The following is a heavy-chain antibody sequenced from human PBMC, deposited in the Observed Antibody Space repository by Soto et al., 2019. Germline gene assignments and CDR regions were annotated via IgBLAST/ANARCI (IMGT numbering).Heavy chain of an antibody. V-gene: IGHV3-49*03. CDR1: GFTFGDYA. D-gene: IGHD3-22*01. CDR2: IRSKAYGGTT. J-gene: IGHJ3*02. CDR3: TRTPYYYDSSGENAFEI. Sequence: GGSLRLSCTASGFTFGDYAMSWFRQAPGKGLEWVGFIRSKAYGGTTEYAASVKGRFTISRDDSKSIAYLQMNSLKTEDTAVYYCTRTPYYYDSSGENAFEIWGQGTMVIVSS.